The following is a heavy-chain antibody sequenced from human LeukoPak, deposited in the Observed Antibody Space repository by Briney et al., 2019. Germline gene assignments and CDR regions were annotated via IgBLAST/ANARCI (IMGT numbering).Heavy chain of an antibody. D-gene: IGHD6-13*01. Sequence: SETLSLTYTVSGGSINSNNSYWTWVRQHPGKGLEWLGYIYHSGSTYYNPSLKSRFTMSIDTSKNQFSLKVNTVTAADTAVYYCARGTYSTTWLGVVYLDSWGQGTLVTVSS. CDR1: GGSINSNNSY. V-gene: IGHV4-31*03. CDR3: ARGTYSTTWLGVVYLDS. CDR2: IYHSGST. J-gene: IGHJ4*02.